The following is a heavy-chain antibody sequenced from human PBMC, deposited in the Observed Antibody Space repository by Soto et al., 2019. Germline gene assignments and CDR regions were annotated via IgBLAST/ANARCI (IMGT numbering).Heavy chain of an antibody. CDR1: GYSISSGYF. CDR3: ARGPQLLHFGNWFDP. CDR2: IYHSGST. D-gene: IGHD2-2*01. V-gene: IGHV4-38-2*01. J-gene: IGHJ5*02. Sequence: SETLSLTCAVSGYSISSGYFWGWIRQPPGKGLEWIGSIYHSGSTYYNPSLKSRVTISVDTSKNQFSLKLSSVTAADTAVYYCARGPQLLHFGNWFDPWGQGTLVTVSS.